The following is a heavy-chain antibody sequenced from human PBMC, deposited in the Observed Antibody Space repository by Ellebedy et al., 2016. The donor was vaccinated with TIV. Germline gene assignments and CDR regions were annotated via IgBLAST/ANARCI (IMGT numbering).Heavy chain of an antibody. D-gene: IGHD2-15*01. Sequence: ASVKVSXXASGYTFTSYDINWVRQATGQGLEWMGWMNPNSGNTGYAQKFQGRVTITADESTSTAYMELSSLRSEDTAVYYCARVGVYCSGGSCYSGFDPWGQGTLVTVSS. CDR3: ARVGVYCSGGSCYSGFDP. CDR2: MNPNSGNT. V-gene: IGHV1-8*01. J-gene: IGHJ5*02. CDR1: GYTFTSYD.